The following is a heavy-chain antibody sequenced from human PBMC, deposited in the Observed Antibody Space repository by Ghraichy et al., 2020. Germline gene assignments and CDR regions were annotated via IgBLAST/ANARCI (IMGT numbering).Heavy chain of an antibody. V-gene: IGHV3-7*03. D-gene: IGHD5-24*01. CDR1: GFSFSAYW. J-gene: IGHJ4*02. CDR2: INQGVTEK. CDR3: ARERDGRHFDY. Sequence: LSLTCAASGFSFSAYWMSWVRQAPGKGLEWVANINQGVTEKYYLDSVRGRFTVSRDDDKKSVYLQMNSLTADDTALYYCARERDGRHFDYWGQGTLVTVSS.